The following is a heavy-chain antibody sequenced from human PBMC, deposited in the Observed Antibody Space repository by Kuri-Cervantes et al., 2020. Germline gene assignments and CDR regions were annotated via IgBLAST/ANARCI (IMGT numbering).Heavy chain of an antibody. D-gene: IGHD2-2*01. V-gene: IGHV5-51*01. Sequence: GESLKISCKGSGYSFTSYWIGWVRQMPGKGLEWMGVIYPGDSDTRYSPSFQGQVTISADKSISTAYLQWSSLKASDTAVYYCARYCSSTSCYEPLFDYWGQGTLVTVSS. CDR2: IYPGDSDT. CDR3: ARYCSSTSCYEPLFDY. J-gene: IGHJ4*02. CDR1: GYSFTSYW.